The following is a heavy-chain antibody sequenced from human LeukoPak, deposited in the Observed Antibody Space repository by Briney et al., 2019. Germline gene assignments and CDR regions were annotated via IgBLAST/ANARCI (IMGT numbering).Heavy chain of an antibody. D-gene: IGHD5-18*01. J-gene: IGHJ6*03. CDR2: IYYSGST. CDR3: ARDSVDTASYHYYMDV. V-gene: IGHV4-61*01. Sequence: SETLSLTCTVSGGSISSGSYYWSWIRQPPGKGLEWIGYIYYSGSTNYNPSLKSRVTISVDTSKNQFSLKLTSVTAADTAVYYCARDSVDTASYHYYMDVWGKGTTVTVCS. CDR1: GGSISSGSYY.